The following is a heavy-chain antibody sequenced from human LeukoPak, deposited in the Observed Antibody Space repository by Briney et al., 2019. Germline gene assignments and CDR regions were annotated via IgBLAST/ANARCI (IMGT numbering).Heavy chain of an antibody. CDR1: GYSNSSGYY. J-gene: IGHJ4*02. V-gene: IGHV4-38-2*01. Sequence: SETLSLTCAVSGYSNSSGYYWGWIRQPPGKGLEWIGSIYHSGSTYYNPSLKSRVTISVDTSKNQFSLKLSSVTAADTAVYYCARQSQSPYHNFDYWGQGTLVTVSS. D-gene: IGHD2-2*01. CDR2: IYHSGST. CDR3: ARQSQSPYHNFDY.